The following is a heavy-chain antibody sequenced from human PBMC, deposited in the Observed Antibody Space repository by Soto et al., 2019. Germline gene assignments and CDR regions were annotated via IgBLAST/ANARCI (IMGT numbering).Heavy chain of an antibody. J-gene: IGHJ4*02. D-gene: IGHD4-17*01. V-gene: IGHV1-8*01. CDR3: ARGSQWFAVTTD. CDR2: MNPNSGDT. Sequence: QVQLVQTGGRVKKPGASVKVSCKTSGYTFTSYDINWVRQATGQGLEWMGWMNPNSGDTGYAQMFQGRVTMTRNTSISIAYMELSSLRSEDTAVYYCARGSQWFAVTTDWGQGTLVSVSS. CDR1: GYTFTSYD.